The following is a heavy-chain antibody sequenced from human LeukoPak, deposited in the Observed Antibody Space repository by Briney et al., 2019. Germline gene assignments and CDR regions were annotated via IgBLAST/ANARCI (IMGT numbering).Heavy chain of an antibody. V-gene: IGHV1-2*02. J-gene: IGHJ4*02. CDR3: ASITYYYDSSGYYSNPFDY. CDR2: INPNSGGT. D-gene: IGHD3-22*01. CDR1: GYTFTGYY. Sequence: ASVKVSCKASGYTFTGYYMHWVRQAPGQGLEWMGWINPNSGGTNYAQKFQGRVTMTRDTSISTAYMELIRLRSDDTAVYYCASITYYYDSSGYYSNPFDYWGQGTLVTVSS.